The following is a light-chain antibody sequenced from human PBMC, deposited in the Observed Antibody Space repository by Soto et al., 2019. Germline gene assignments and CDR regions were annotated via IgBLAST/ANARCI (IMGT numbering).Light chain of an antibody. J-gene: IGLJ3*02. Sequence: QLVLTQSSSASASLGSSVKLTSTLSSGHSSYIIAWHQQQPGKAPRYLMKLEGSGSYNKGSGVPDRFSGSSSGADRYLTISNLQFEDEADYYSETWDRNIHWVFGGGTKLTVL. CDR2: LEGSGSY. CDR1: SGHSSYI. V-gene: IGLV4-60*02. CDR3: ETWDRNIHWV.